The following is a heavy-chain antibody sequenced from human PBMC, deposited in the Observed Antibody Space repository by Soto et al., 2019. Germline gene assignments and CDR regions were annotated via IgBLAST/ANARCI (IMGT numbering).Heavy chain of an antibody. D-gene: IGHD2-2*01. CDR3: ARARHAIRVVPAAIPWFDR. CDR2: INPNSGGT. J-gene: IGHJ5*02. CDR1: GYTFTGYY. V-gene: IGHV1-2*02. Sequence: ASVKVSCKASGYTFTGYYMHWVRQAPGQGLEWMGWINPNSGGTNYAQKSQGRVTMTRDTSISTAYMELSRLRSDDTAVYYCARARHAIRVVPAAIPWFDRWGQGTLVTVSS.